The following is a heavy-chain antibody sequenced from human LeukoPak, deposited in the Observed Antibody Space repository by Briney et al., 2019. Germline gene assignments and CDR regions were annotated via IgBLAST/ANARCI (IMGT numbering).Heavy chain of an antibody. D-gene: IGHD4-23*01. Sequence: GGSLRLSCAASGFTFSSCAMHWVRQAPGKGLEWVAVISYDGSNKYYADSVKGRFTISRDNSKNTLYLQMNSLRAEDTAVYYCARAEDTVVMPGNRHYYGMDVWGQGTTVTVSS. J-gene: IGHJ6*02. CDR3: ARAEDTVVMPGNRHYYGMDV. CDR1: GFTFSSCA. V-gene: IGHV3-30*04. CDR2: ISYDGSNK.